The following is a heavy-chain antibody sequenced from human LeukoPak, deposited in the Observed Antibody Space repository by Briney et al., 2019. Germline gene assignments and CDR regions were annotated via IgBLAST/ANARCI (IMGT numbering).Heavy chain of an antibody. D-gene: IGHD5-24*01. CDR1: GFIFSNYG. CDR3: ATDSGVGMATTFSILDI. V-gene: IGHV3-30*02. Sequence: GGSLRLSCAASGFIFSNYGMHWVRQAPGKGLEWVAFIRYDGSNQYYADSVKGRFTISRDNSKNTLYLQMNSLRAEDTAVYYCATDSGVGMATTFSILDIWGQGTMVTVSS. J-gene: IGHJ3*02. CDR2: IRYDGSNQ.